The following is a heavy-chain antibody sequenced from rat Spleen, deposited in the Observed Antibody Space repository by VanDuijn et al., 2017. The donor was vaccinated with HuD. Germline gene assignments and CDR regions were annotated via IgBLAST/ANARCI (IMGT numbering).Heavy chain of an antibody. Sequence: EVQLVESGGGLVQPGRSLKLYCVASGFTFNNYWVTWIRQAPGKGLEWVASITNTGGSTYYPDSVKGRFTISRDKAKSTLYLQMDSLRSEDTATYYCARHDWELGYFDFWGPGTMVTVSS. CDR3: ARHDWELGYFDF. V-gene: IGHV5-31*01. J-gene: IGHJ1*01. D-gene: IGHD5-1*01. CDR1: GFTFNNYW. CDR2: ITNTGGST.